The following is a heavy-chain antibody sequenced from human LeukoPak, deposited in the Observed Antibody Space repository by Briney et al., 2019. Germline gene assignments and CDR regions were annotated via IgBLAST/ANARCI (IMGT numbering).Heavy chain of an antibody. CDR3: AKAPGAPSNWFDP. Sequence: GGSLRLSCAASGFTFSDYYMSWIRQAPGEGLEWVSYISSSGSTIYYADSVKGRFTISRDNAKNSLYLQMNSLRAEDTAVYYCAKAPGAPSNWFDPWGQGTLVTVSS. V-gene: IGHV3-11*01. J-gene: IGHJ5*02. D-gene: IGHD3-10*01. CDR2: ISSSGSTI. CDR1: GFTFSDYY.